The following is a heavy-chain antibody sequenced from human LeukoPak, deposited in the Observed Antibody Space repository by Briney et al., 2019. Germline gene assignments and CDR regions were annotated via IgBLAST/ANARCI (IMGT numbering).Heavy chain of an antibody. CDR1: GFSFSSYW. Sequence: GGSLRLSCAASGFSFSSYWMHWVRQAPGKGLVWVSRIKTDGSSATYADSVKGRFTISRDNPKNTLHLQMNSLSAEDTAVYYCAKGYLAAAFDYWGQGTLVTVSS. CDR3: AKGYLAAAFDY. CDR2: IKTDGSSA. V-gene: IGHV3-74*01. D-gene: IGHD6-13*01. J-gene: IGHJ4*02.